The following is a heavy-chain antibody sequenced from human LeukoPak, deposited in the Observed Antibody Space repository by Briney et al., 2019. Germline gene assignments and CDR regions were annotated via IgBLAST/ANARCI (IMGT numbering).Heavy chain of an antibody. CDR3: ARDLWDDYYDSSGYAFDY. CDR2: ISYDGSNK. V-gene: IGHV3-30*04. CDR1: GFTFSSYA. D-gene: IGHD3-22*01. Sequence: PGRSLRPSCAASGFTFSSYAMHWVRQAPGKGLGWVAVISYDGSNKYYADSVKGRFTISRDNAKNSLYLQMNSLRAEDTAVYYCARDLWDDYYDSSGYAFDYWGQGTLVSVSS. J-gene: IGHJ4*02.